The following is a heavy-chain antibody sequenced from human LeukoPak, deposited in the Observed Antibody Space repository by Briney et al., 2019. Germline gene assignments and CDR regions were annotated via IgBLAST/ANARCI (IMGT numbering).Heavy chain of an antibody. V-gene: IGHV4-4*07. CDR3: ARGQYQPLWDY. Sequence: SETLSLTCTVSGGSISSYYWSWIRQPAGKGLEWIGRIYTSGSTNYNPSLKSRVTMSVDMSTNQFSLKLSSVTAADTAVYYCARGQYQPLWDYWGQGTLVTVSS. D-gene: IGHD2-2*01. CDR1: GGSISSYY. CDR2: IYTSGST. J-gene: IGHJ4*02.